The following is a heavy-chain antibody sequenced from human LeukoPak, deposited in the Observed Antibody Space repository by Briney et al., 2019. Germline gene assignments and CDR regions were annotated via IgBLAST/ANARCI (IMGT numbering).Heavy chain of an antibody. CDR1: GFTFSSYA. J-gene: IGHJ6*02. V-gene: IGHV3-23*01. CDR2: ISGSGGST. D-gene: IGHD2-2*01. CDR3: AKGFDCSSTSCYFMGTYYYYYYGMDV. Sequence: GGSLRLSCAASGFTFSSYAMSWVRQAPGKGLEWVSAISGSGGSTYYADSVKGRFTLSRDNSKNTLYLQMNSLRAEDTAVYYCAKGFDCSSTSCYFMGTYYYYYYGMDVWGQGTTVTVSS.